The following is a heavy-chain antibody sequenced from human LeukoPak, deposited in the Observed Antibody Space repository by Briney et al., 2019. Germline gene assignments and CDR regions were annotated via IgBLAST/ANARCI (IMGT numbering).Heavy chain of an antibody. CDR1: GYTFTSYY. CDR3: ARDFKWNDVGLGAFDI. CDR2: INPSGGST. V-gene: IGHV1-46*01. Sequence: ASVKVSCKASGYTFTSYYMHWVRQAPGQGLEWMGIINPSGGSTSYAQKFQGRVTITTDESTSTAYMELSSLRSEDTAVYYCARDFKWNDVGLGAFDIWGQGTMVTVSS. J-gene: IGHJ3*02. D-gene: IGHD1-20*01.